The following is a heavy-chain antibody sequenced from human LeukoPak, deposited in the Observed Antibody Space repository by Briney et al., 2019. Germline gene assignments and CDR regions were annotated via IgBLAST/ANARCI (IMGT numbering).Heavy chain of an antibody. CDR1: GGSFSGYY. Sequence: SETLSLTCAVSGGSFSGYYWTWIRQPPGKGLEWIGEINHSGRTNYNPSLKSRVTISVDTSKNQFSLKLSSVTAADTAVYYCARPLGYCSTSSCPQSWFDPWGQGILVTVSS. CDR3: ARPLGYCSTSSCPQSWFDP. J-gene: IGHJ5*02. V-gene: IGHV4-34*01. D-gene: IGHD2-2*01. CDR2: INHSGRT.